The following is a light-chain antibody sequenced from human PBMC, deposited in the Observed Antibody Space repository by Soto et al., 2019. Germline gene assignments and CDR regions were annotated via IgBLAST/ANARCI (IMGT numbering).Light chain of an antibody. J-gene: IGKJ3*01. Sequence: DIQMTQSPSSLSASVGDRVTITCRASQGISNYVAWYRQRPGKAPKLLIYAASTLQSGVPSRFSGSESGTDFTLTISGLQPEDVATYYCQKYDSAPLFTFGPGTKVEIK. CDR1: QGISNY. CDR2: AAS. V-gene: IGKV1-27*01. CDR3: QKYDSAPLFT.